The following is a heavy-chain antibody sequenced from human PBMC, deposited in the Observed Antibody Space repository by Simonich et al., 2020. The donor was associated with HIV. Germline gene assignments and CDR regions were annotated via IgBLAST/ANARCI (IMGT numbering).Heavy chain of an antibody. J-gene: IGHJ4*02. CDR3: ARDFLVGAFDY. CDR2: MYFVGSNI. Sequence: VQLVESGGGVVQPGRSLRLSCAASGFTFSRSGMHWVRQAPGKGLVWVAVMYFVGSNIYYAYSVKGRITISRDNSKNTLYLQMNSLRAEDTAVYYCARDFLVGAFDYWGQGSQVTVSS. D-gene: IGHD1-26*01. V-gene: IGHV3-33*01. CDR1: GFTFSRSG.